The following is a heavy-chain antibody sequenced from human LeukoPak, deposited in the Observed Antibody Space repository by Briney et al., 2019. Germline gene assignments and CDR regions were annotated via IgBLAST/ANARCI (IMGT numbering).Heavy chain of an antibody. V-gene: IGHV4-39*01. CDR3: ARHEYSGSYYGLSWFDP. CDR2: IYYNGIT. D-gene: IGHD1-26*01. CDR1: GGSISSSGYY. J-gene: IGHJ5*02. Sequence: SETLSLTCTVCGGSISSSGYYWGWIRKPPGKGLEWIASIYYNGITYYNPALKSRVTISVHTSKNQLSLKLSSLTAADTAVYYCARHEYSGSYYGLSWFDPWGQGTLVTVSS.